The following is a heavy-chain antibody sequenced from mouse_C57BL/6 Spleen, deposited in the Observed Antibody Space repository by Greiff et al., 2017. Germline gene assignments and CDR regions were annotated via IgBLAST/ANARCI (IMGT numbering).Heavy chain of an antibody. CDR2: IYPGDGDT. Sequence: VKLQQSGAELVKPGASVKISCKASGYAFSSYWMNWVKQRPGKGLEWIGQIYPGDGDTNYNGKFKGKATLTADKSSSTAYMQLSSLTSEDSAVYFCARGGDEGAWFAYWGQGTLVTVSA. CDR3: ARGGDEGAWFAY. D-gene: IGHD3-3*01. CDR1: GYAFSSYW. V-gene: IGHV1-80*01. J-gene: IGHJ3*01.